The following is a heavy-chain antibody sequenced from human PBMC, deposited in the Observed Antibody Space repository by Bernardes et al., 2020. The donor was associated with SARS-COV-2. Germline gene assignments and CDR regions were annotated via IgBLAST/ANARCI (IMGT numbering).Heavy chain of an antibody. CDR2: SRGKGDSYTT. V-gene: IGHV3-72*01. CDR3: SRDQLRPDYYYGLDV. Sequence: GGSLRLSCAASGFTFSDHYMDWVRQAPGKGLEWVGRSRGKGDSYTTEYAASVKGRFTISRDDSKNSVYLQMNRLKIEDTAVYYCSRDQLRPDYYYGLDVWGQGTKVTGS. J-gene: IGHJ6*02. CDR1: GFTFSDHY. D-gene: IGHD6-6*01.